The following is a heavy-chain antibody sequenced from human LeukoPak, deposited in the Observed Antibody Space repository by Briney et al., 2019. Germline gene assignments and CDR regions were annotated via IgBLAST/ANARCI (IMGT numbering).Heavy chain of an antibody. D-gene: IGHD3-10*01. CDR3: ARPSGHYYGSGSYFTPRSSNWFDP. CDR1: GGSFSGYY. CDR2: INHSGST. Sequence: PSETLSLTCAVYGGSFSGYYWSWIRQPPGKGLEWIGEINHSGSTNYNPSLKSRVTISVDTSKNQFSLKLSSVTAADTAVYYCARPSGHYYGSGSYFTPRSSNWFDPWGQGTLVTVSS. V-gene: IGHV4-34*01. J-gene: IGHJ5*02.